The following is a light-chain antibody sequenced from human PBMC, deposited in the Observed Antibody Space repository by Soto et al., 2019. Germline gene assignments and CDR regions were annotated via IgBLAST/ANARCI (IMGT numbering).Light chain of an antibody. CDR1: QSISNW. J-gene: IGKJ4*02. CDR2: KAS. Sequence: DIQMTQSPSTLSASVGDRVTITCRASQSISNWLAWHQQKPGKAPKLLIYKASSLQSGVPSRFSGSGSGTEFTLTISSLQPDDFATYYCQQYNSYRAFGGGTKVDIK. CDR3: QQYNSYRA. V-gene: IGKV1-5*03.